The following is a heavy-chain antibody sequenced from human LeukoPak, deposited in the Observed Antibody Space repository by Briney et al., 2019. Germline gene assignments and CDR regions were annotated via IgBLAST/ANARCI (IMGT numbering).Heavy chain of an antibody. CDR2: IIPIFGTA. CDR1: GYTFTSYG. D-gene: IGHD3-10*01. Sequence: SVKVSCKASGYTFTSYGISWVRQAPGQGLEWMGGIIPIFGTANYAQKFQGRVTITADESTSTAYMELSSLRSEDTAVYYCARERRRYGSGSYYNPHDAFDIWGQGTMVTVSS. CDR3: ARERRRYGSGSYYNPHDAFDI. V-gene: IGHV1-69*13. J-gene: IGHJ3*02.